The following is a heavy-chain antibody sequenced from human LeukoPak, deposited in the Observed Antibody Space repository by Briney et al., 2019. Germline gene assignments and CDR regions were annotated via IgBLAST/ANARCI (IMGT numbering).Heavy chain of an antibody. J-gene: IGHJ3*02. CDR2: ISGSGGST. CDR3: AKDLGISYYYDSSGYPRSAFDI. Sequence: GGSLRLSCAASGFTFSSYAMIWVRQAPGKGLEWVSAISGSGGSTYFADSVKGRFTISRDNSKNTLYLQMNSLRAEDTAVYYCAKDLGISYYYDSSGYPRSAFDIWGQGTMVTVSS. D-gene: IGHD3-22*01. CDR1: GFTFSSYA. V-gene: IGHV3-23*01.